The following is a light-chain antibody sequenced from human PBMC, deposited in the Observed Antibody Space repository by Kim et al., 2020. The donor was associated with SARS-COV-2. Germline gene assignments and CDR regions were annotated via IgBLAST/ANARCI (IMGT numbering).Light chain of an antibody. V-gene: IGKV4-1*01. Sequence: TATINCKASHSVLSSPNNQNYLAWYQQKPGQPPKLLIYWASTREYGVPDRFSGSGSGTDFTLTISSLQAEDVAVYYCQQYYSTPYTFGQGTKLEI. CDR2: WAS. CDR1: HSVLSSPNNQNY. CDR3: QQYYSTPYT. J-gene: IGKJ2*01.